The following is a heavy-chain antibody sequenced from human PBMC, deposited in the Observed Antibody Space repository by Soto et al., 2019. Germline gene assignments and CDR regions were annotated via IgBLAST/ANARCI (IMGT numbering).Heavy chain of an antibody. V-gene: IGHV3-48*01. CDR1: GFTFSSYS. CDR2: ISSSSSTI. J-gene: IGHJ5*02. D-gene: IGHD2-15*01. CDR3: ARLLVVVAATDWFDP. Sequence: PGGSLRLSCAASGFTFSSYSMNWVRPTPGKGLEWVSYISSSSSTIYYADAVKGRFTISRDNAKNSLYLQMNSLRAEDTAVYYCARLLVVVAATDWFDPWGQGTLVTVSS.